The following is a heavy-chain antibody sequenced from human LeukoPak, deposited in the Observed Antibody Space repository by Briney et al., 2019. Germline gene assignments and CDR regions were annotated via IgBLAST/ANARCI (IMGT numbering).Heavy chain of an antibody. CDR3: ARENFMVRGVISFGWFDP. D-gene: IGHD3-10*01. CDR2: ISYDGSNK. V-gene: IGHV3-30-3*01. CDR1: GFTFSSYA. Sequence: PGGSLRLSCAASGFTFSSYAMRWVRQAPGKGLEWVAVISYDGSNKYYADSVKGRFTISRENSKNTLYLQMNSLRAEDTAVYYCARENFMVRGVISFGWFDPWGQGALVTVSS. J-gene: IGHJ5*02.